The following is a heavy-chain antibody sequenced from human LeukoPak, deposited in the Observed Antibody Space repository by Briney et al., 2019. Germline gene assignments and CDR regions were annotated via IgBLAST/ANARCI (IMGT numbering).Heavy chain of an antibody. Sequence: GRSLRLSCAASGFTFSSYGMHWVRQAPGKGLECVAVISYDGSKKYYADSVKGRFTISRDNSKNTLYLQMISLRAEDTAVYSCAKDHYSSGWYSFDYWGQGTLVTVS. J-gene: IGHJ4*02. D-gene: IGHD6-19*01. CDR3: AKDHYSSGWYSFDY. CDR1: GFTFSSYG. V-gene: IGHV3-30*18. CDR2: ISYDGSKK.